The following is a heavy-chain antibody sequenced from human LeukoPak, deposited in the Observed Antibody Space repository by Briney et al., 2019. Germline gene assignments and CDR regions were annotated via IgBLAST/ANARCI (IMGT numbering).Heavy chain of an antibody. J-gene: IGHJ4*02. CDR1: GGSVSNSGYY. Sequence: SQTLSLTCTVSGGSVSNSGYYWSWIRQHPGKGLEWIGNIYYNGSIYYNPSLKSRVTMSVDTSKNQFFLKLNSVTAADTAVYYCARGRPYSGGYHLDYWGQGTLVTVSP. D-gene: IGHD1-26*01. CDR2: IYYNGSI. V-gene: IGHV4-31*03. CDR3: ARGRPYSGGYHLDY.